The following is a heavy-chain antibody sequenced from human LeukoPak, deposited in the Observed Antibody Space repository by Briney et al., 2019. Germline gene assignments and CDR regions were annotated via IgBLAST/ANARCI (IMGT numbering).Heavy chain of an antibody. CDR3: AKDSSRSGYDAFDI. D-gene: IGHD3-22*01. Sequence: PGGSLRLSCAASGFTFSSXXXXXVRQAPGKGXXXXXVISYDGSNKYYADSVKGRFTISRDNSKNTLYLQMNSLRAEDTAVYYCAKDSSRSGYDAFDIWGQGTMVTVSS. CDR1: GFTFSSXX. CDR2: ISYDGSNK. V-gene: IGHV3-30*18. J-gene: IGHJ3*02.